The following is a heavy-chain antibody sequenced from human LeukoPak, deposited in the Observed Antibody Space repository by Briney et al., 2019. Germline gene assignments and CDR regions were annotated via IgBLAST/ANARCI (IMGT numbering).Heavy chain of an antibody. V-gene: IGHV4-34*01. CDR2: INHSGHT. CDR1: GGSLTTHW. CDR3: ARGRVYFRDLTSLRGVIPFDS. J-gene: IGHJ4*02. D-gene: IGHD3-10*01. Sequence: SETLSLTGAVYGGSLTTHWWTWIRQSAGRGREWVGEINHSGHTNYNPSFESGVTCSIHKSKNQFSLRLVSVTAADTAIYYCARGRVYFRDLTSLRGVIPFDSWGQGTPVIVSS.